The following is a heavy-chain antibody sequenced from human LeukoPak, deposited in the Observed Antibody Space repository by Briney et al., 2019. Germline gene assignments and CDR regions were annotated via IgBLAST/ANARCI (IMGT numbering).Heavy chain of an antibody. J-gene: IGHJ3*02. CDR1: GGSITRSY. D-gene: IGHD3-9*01. CDR3: ARHLTVTGYGNDAFDI. Sequence: SETLSLTCTVSGGSITRSYWSWVRQPPGKGLEWIGGIHSSGTTNYNPSLESRVTLSLDTSENQFSLKVSSVTAAETAVYYCARHLTVTGYGNDAFDIWGQGTMVAVSS. V-gene: IGHV4-59*08. CDR2: IHSSGTT.